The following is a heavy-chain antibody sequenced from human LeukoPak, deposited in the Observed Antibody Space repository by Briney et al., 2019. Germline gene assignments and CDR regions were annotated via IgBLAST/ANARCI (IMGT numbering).Heavy chain of an antibody. V-gene: IGHV5-51*01. CDR3: ARNKHSSGWYYFDY. D-gene: IGHD6-19*01. J-gene: IGHJ4*02. Sequence: GESLKISCKASGYSFTNYWIGWVRQMPGKGLEWMGIIYCGDSDTRNSPSFQGQVTISADKSITTAYLQWSSLKASDTAMYYCARNKHSSGWYYFDYWGQRPLVTVSA. CDR2: IYCGDSDT. CDR1: GYSFTNYW.